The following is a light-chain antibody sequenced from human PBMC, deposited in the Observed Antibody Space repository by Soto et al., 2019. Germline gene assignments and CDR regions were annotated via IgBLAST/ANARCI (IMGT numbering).Light chain of an antibody. J-gene: IGKJ4*01. V-gene: IGKV1-5*03. CDR1: QSLNSW. CDR3: QQYNAYPLT. CDR2: KAS. Sequence: DIQMTQSPPTLSASVGDRVTITCRASQSLNSWLAWYQQKPGKAPKLLIHKASSLGSGFPSRFSGSGSGTEFTLTISSLQPDDFATYYCQQYNAYPLTFGGGTKVEIK.